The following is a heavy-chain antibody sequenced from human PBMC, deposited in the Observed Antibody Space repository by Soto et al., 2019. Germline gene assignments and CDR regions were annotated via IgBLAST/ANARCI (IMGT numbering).Heavy chain of an antibody. J-gene: IGHJ4*02. D-gene: IGHD3-22*01. CDR3: ATSGSPGYYLDY. Sequence: GGSLRLSCAASGFTFSIYTMNWFRQAPGKGLEWVSSISGRSSYIYYADSVKGRFTVSRDNAKNSLFLQMNSLRVEDTAVYYCATSGSPGYYLDYWGQGTLVTVSS. V-gene: IGHV3-21*01. CDR2: ISGRSSYI. CDR1: GFTFSIYT.